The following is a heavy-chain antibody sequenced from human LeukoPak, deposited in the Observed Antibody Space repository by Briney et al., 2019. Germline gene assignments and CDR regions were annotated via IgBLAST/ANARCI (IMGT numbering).Heavy chain of an antibody. CDR1: GFTFSNYG. J-gene: IGHJ4*02. Sequence: GGSLRLSCAASGFTFSNYGMHWVRQAPGKGLEWVAVISYDGSNKYYADSVKGRFTISRDNAKNSLYLQMNSLRAEDTAVYYCARDNSGAGKPDYWGQGTLVTVSP. V-gene: IGHV3-30*03. CDR2: ISYDGSNK. D-gene: IGHD6-13*01. CDR3: ARDNSGAGKPDY.